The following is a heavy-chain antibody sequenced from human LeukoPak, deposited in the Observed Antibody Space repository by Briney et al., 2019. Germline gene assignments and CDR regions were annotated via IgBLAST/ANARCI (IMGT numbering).Heavy chain of an antibody. CDR2: IFHTGST. CDR1: GDSISSGNY. V-gene: IGHV4-38-2*02. J-gene: IGHJ4*02. D-gene: IGHD6-19*01. Sequence: RSETLSLTCTVSGDSISSGNYWGWIRQPPGKGLEWIGSIFHTGSTYFNLSLKRRVTISVDTSKNLFSLRLSSVTAADTAVYYCAREGQAVGRTMSDYWGQGTLVTVSS. CDR3: AREGQAVGRTMSDY.